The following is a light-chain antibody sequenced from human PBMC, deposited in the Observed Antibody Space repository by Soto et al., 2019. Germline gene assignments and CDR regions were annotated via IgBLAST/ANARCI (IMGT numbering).Light chain of an antibody. J-gene: IGLJ2*01. CDR2: EVS. V-gene: IGLV2-8*01. CDR1: SSDVGGYNY. Sequence: QSALTQPPSASGSPGQSVTISCIGTSSDVGGYNYVSWYQQHPGKAPKLMIYEVSKRPSGVADRFSGSKSGNTASLTVSGLQADDEADDYCSSYAASNNLGVFGGGTKLTVL. CDR3: SSYAASNNLGV.